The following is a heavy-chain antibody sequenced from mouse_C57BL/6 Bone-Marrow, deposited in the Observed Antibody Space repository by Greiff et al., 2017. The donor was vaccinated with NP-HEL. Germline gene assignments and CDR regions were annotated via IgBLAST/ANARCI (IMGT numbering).Heavy chain of an antibody. CDR3: AREGFAY. J-gene: IGHJ3*01. V-gene: IGHV1-69*01. CDR1: GYTFTSYW. Sequence: VKQSCKASGYTFTSYWMHWVKQRPGQGLEWIGEIDPSDSYTNYNQKFKGKSTLTVDKSSSTAYMQLSSLTSEDSAVYYCAREGFAYWGQGTLVTVSA. CDR2: IDPSDSYT.